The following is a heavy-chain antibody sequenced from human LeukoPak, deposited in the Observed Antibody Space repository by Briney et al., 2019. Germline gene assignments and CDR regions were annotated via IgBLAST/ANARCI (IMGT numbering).Heavy chain of an antibody. CDR3: ARMSWLLDY. J-gene: IGHJ4*02. Sequence: GGSLRLSCAASGFTFSSYEMNWVRQTPGKGLEWVSYISSSGSTIYYADSVKGRFTISRDNAKNSLYLQMNSLRAEDTAVYYCARMSWLLDYWGQGTLVTVSS. CDR1: GFTFSSYE. D-gene: IGHD5-12*01. CDR2: ISSSGSTI. V-gene: IGHV3-48*03.